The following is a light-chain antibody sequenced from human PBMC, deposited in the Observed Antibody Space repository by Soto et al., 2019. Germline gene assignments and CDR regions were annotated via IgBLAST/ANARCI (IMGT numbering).Light chain of an antibody. V-gene: IGKV3-15*01. CDR1: QSVSSN. J-gene: IGKJ4*01. CDR3: QQYNNWPPLT. Sequence: VLTQSPATLSVSPGERATLSCRASQSVSSNLAWYQQKPGQAPRLLIYGAATRATGIPARFSGSESGTEFNLTISSLQSEDFAIYYFQQYNNWPPLTFGGGTKVELK. CDR2: GAA.